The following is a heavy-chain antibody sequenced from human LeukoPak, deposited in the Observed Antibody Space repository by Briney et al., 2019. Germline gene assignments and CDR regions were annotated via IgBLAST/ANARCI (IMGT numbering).Heavy chain of an antibody. J-gene: IGHJ5*02. CDR2: INAGNGNT. Sequence: ASVKVSRKASGYTFTSYAMHWVRQAPGQRLEWMGWINAGNGNTEYSQKFQGRVTITRDTSASTAYMELSSLRSEDTAVYYCARLMRGNWFDPWGQGTLVTVSS. CDR3: ARLMRGNWFDP. V-gene: IGHV1-3*01. D-gene: IGHD2-8*01. CDR1: GYTFTSYA.